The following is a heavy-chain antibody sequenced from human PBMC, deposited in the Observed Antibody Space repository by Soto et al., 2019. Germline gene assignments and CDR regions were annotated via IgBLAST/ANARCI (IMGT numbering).Heavy chain of an antibody. Sequence: PSETLSLTCAIYNSPLGAFHWTWIRQPPGKGLEWIGELIHGGSTNYNPSLKSRVTFSLDTSKNQFSLQLMSVTAADTAVYYCARSPLSYDYVRQTWREVGDSFDIWGRGTLVTVSS. CDR3: ARSPLSYDYVRQTWREVGDSFDI. J-gene: IGHJ3*02. D-gene: IGHD3-16*01. V-gene: IGHV4-34*12. CDR2: LIHGGST. CDR1: NSPLGAFH.